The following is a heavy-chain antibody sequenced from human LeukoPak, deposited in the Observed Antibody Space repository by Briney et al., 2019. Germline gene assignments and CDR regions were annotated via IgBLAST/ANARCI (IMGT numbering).Heavy chain of an antibody. D-gene: IGHD6-19*01. CDR2: ISAGGGST. Sequence: PGGSLRLSCAASGFIFSSYPISWVRQAPGKGLEWVSTISAGGGSTYYADSVKGRFTFSTDNSKNTLYLQMNSLKAEDTAVYYCAKGLAVATSYFDCWGQGPLVTVSS. V-gene: IGHV3-23*01. CDR1: GFIFSSYP. CDR3: AKGLAVATSYFDC. J-gene: IGHJ4*02.